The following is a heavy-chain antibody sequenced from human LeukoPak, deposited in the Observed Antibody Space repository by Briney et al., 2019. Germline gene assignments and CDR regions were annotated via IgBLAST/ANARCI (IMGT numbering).Heavy chain of an antibody. V-gene: IGHV3-74*01. Sequence: GGSLRLSCAASGFTFSSYSMNWVRQAPGKGLVWVSRINTDGSSTSYADSVKGRFTISRDNAKNSLYLQMNSLRAEDAAVYYCARGSSTHGEYYFDYWGQGTPVTVSS. CDR1: GFTFSSYS. CDR3: ARGSSTHGEYYFDY. CDR2: INTDGSST. D-gene: IGHD2-2*01. J-gene: IGHJ4*02.